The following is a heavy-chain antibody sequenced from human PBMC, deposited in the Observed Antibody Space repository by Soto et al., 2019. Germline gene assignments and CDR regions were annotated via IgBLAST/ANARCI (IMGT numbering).Heavy chain of an antibody. CDR3: AGRTRVCGDAFDI. J-gene: IGHJ3*02. CDR1: GFTVSSNY. Sequence: EVQLVESGGDMCQPGGSLRLSCAASGFTVSSNYMSWVREAPGKGLECVSVIDSGGSTYYADSVKGRFTICRHNSKNTLYLHMNSLRAEDTDVYYCAGRTRVCGDAFDIWCQGAMVTVST. V-gene: IGHV3-53*04. D-gene: IGHD2-8*01. CDR2: IDSGGST.